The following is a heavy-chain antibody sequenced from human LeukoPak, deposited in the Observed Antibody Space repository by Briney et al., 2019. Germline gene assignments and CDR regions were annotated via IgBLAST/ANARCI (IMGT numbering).Heavy chain of an antibody. CDR1: GYTFTSYD. D-gene: IGHD1-26*01. J-gene: IGHJ5*02. V-gene: IGHV1-8*01. CDR3: ARDNSVGDNAWWFDP. Sequence: ASVKVSCKASGYTFTSYDINWVRQATGQGLEWMGWMNPNSGDTGYVQKFQGRVTMTREMSTSTDYMELSSLRSEDTAIYYCARDNSVGDNAWWFDPWGQGTLVTVSS. CDR2: MNPNSGDT.